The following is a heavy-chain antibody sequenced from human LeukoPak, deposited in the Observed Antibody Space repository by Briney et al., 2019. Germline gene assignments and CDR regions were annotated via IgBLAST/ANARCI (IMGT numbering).Heavy chain of an antibody. CDR2: IYYSGST. D-gene: IGHD3-10*01. CDR1: GGSISSSSYY. V-gene: IGHV4-39*07. J-gene: IGHJ4*02. CDR3: ARAYYGSGSYYLAPFDY. Sequence: PSETLSLTCTGSGGSISSSSYYWGWIRQPPGKGLEWIGSIYYSGSTYYNPSLESRVTISVDTSKNQFSLKLSSVTAADTAVYYCARAYYGSGSYYLAPFDYWGQGTLVTVSS.